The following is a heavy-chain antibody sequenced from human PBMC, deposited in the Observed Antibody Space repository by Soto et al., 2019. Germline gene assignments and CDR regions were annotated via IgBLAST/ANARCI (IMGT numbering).Heavy chain of an antibody. CDR2: IYPGDSDT. Sequence: GESLKISCKGSGYSFTSYWIGWVRQMPGKGLEWMGIIYPGDSDTRYSPSFQGQVTISADKSISTAYLQWSSLKASDTAMYYCARHPTWCSSTSCYISHWFDPWGQGTLVTVPQ. D-gene: IGHD2-2*02. CDR1: GYSFTSYW. V-gene: IGHV5-51*01. CDR3: ARHPTWCSSTSCYISHWFDP. J-gene: IGHJ5*02.